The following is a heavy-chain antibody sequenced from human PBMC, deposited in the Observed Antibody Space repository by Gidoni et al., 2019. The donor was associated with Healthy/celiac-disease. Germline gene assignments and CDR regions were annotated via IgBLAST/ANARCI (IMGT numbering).Heavy chain of an antibody. CDR3: AREFLPGMEPP. D-gene: IGHD1-1*01. CDR2: ISSSSSYT. CDR1: GFTFSDYY. V-gene: IGHV3-11*06. Sequence: QVQLVESGGGLVKPGGSLRLSCAASGFTFSDYYMSWIRQAPGKGLEWVSYISSSSSYTNYADSVKGRFTISRDNAKNSLYLQMNSLRAEDTAVYYCAREFLPGMEPPWGQGTLVTVSS. J-gene: IGHJ4*02.